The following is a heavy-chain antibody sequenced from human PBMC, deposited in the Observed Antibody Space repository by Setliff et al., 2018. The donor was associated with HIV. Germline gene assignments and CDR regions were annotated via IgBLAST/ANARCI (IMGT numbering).Heavy chain of an antibody. J-gene: IGHJ4*02. CDR3: ARQGQLGSE. CDR2: IYYSGST. Sequence: SETLSLTCTVSGGSISSSDYYWGWIRQPPGKGLESIGSIYYSGSTYYKPSLKSRVTISVDTSKNQFSLKLSSVTAADTAVYYCARQGQLGSEWGQGTLVTV. D-gene: IGHD1-1*01. CDR1: GGSISSSDYY. V-gene: IGHV4-39*01.